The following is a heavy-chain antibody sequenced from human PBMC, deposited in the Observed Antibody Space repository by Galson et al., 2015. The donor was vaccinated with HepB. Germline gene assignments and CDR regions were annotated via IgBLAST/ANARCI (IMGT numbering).Heavy chain of an antibody. J-gene: IGHJ4*02. V-gene: IGHV4-59*01. CDR1: GGSISSYY. Sequence: LSLTCTVSGGSISSYYWSWIRRPPGKGLEWIGYIYYSESTNYNPSLKRRVTISVDTSKNQFSLKLSSVTAADTAVYYCARGPSRDYYGSGSVGGYFDYWGQGTLVTVSS. D-gene: IGHD3-10*01. CDR2: IYYSEST. CDR3: ARGPSRDYYGSGSVGGYFDY.